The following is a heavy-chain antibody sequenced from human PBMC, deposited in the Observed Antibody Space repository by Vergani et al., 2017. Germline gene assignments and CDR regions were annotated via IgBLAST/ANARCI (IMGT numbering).Heavy chain of an antibody. D-gene: IGHD5-24*01. CDR1: GFTFSSYE. V-gene: IGHV3-48*03. J-gene: IGHJ4*02. CDR3: ARVLRDGYNSHFDY. CDR2: ISSSGSTI. Sequence: EVQLVESGGGLVQPGGSLRLSCAASGFTFSSYEMNWVRQAPGKGLEWVSYISSSGSTIYYADSVKGRFTISRDNAKNSLYLQMNSLRAEDTAVYYCARVLRDGYNSHFDYWGQGTLVTVSS.